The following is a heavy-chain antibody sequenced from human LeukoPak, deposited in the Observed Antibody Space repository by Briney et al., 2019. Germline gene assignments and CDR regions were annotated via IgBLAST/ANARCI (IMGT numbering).Heavy chain of an antibody. Sequence: SEALSLTCTVSGGSISSSSYYWGWIRQPPGKGLEWIGSIYYSGSTYYNPSLKSRVTISVDTSKNQFSLKLSSVTAADTAVYYCARDPEDYDYVFGYFDYWGQGTLVTVSS. CDR3: ARDPEDYDYVFGYFDY. CDR2: IYYSGST. V-gene: IGHV4-39*07. J-gene: IGHJ4*02. CDR1: GGSISSSSYY. D-gene: IGHD3-16*01.